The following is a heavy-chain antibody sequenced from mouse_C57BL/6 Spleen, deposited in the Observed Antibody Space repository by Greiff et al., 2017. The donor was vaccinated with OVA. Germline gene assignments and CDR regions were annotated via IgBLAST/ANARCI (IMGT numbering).Heavy chain of an antibody. V-gene: IGHV1-26*01. Sequence: EVKLVESGPELVKPGASVKISCKASGYTFTDYYMNWVKQSHGKSLEWIGDINPNNGGTSYNQKFKGKATLTVDKSSSTAYMELRSLTSEDSAVYYCARSRKGYFDVWGTGTTVTVSS. J-gene: IGHJ1*03. CDR3: ARSRKGYFDV. CDR2: INPNNGGT. CDR1: GYTFTDYY.